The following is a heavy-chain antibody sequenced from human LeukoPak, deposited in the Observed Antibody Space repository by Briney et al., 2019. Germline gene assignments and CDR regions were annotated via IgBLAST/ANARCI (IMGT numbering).Heavy chain of an antibody. CDR2: ITSNIYT. V-gene: IGHV3-21*06. CDR3: ARERDTSMVALDS. Sequence: GGSLRLSCAASGFTFSSYSLNWVRQAPGKRLEWVSCITSNIYTYYADSVRGRFTISSDNSQNSVYLVMTSLRAEDTAVYYCARERDTSMVALDSWGQGTLVTVSS. CDR1: GFTFSSYS. D-gene: IGHD5-18*01. J-gene: IGHJ4*02.